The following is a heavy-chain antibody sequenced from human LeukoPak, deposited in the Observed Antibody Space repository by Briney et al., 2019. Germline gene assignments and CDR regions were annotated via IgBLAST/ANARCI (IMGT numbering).Heavy chain of an antibody. V-gene: IGHV3-23*01. D-gene: IGHD2-8*01. CDR3: ARQRGYCSSGVCRGWFDP. CDR2: ISGSGGST. CDR1: GFTFSSYA. Sequence: GGSLLLSCAASGFTFSSYAMSWVRPAPGKGLEWASAISGSGGSTYYADSVKGRFTISRDNSKNTLYLQMNSLRAEDTAAYYCARQRGYCSSGVCRGWFDPWGQGTLVTVSS. J-gene: IGHJ5*02.